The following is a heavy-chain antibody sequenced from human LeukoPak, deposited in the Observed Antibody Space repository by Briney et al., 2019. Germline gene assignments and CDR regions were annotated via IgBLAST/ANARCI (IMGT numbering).Heavy chain of an antibody. V-gene: IGHV3-23*01. D-gene: IGHD2-15*01. CDR3: AKIRLEESATGY. CDR1: GFDFSDYG. J-gene: IGHJ4*02. CDR2: IGSRGNDI. Sequence: GGSLRLSCVGSGFDFSDYGMNWVRQAPGSGLERVASIGSRGNDIDYADSVRGRFTISRDNSKNTMYLQMSSLRAEDTAVYYCAKIRLEESATGYWGQGTLVTVSS.